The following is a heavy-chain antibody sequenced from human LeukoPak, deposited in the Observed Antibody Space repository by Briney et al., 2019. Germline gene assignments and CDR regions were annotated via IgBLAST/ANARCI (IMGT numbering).Heavy chain of an antibody. CDR2: IYYSGST. J-gene: IGHJ3*02. CDR1: GGSISSGGYY. D-gene: IGHD3-3*01. Sequence: KPSETLSLTCSVSGGSISSGGYYWTWIRQHPGKGLEWIGNIYYSGSTYYTPSLQSRLTISIDTSKNEFSLKLSSVTAADTAVYYCARMYDLLSGYDAFDIWGQGTRVTVSS. CDR3: ARMYDLLSGYDAFDI. V-gene: IGHV4-31*03.